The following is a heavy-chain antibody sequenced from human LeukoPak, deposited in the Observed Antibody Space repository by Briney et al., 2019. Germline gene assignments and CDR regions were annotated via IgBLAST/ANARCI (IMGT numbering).Heavy chain of an antibody. D-gene: IGHD2-2*01. J-gene: IGHJ4*02. CDR3: AREPGPAAPPADY. V-gene: IGHV3-21*01. CDR1: GFTFTSYG. CDR2: ISSGNTYM. Sequence: GGSLRLSCAASGFTFTSYGMNWVRQAPGKGLEWVSSISSGNTYMYYADSVKGRFTISRDNTKNSVYLQMNSLRAEDTAVYYCAREPGPAAPPADYWGQGTLVTVSS.